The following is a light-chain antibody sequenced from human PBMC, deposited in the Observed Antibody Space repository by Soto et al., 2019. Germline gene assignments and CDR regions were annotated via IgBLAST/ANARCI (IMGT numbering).Light chain of an antibody. CDR1: QSVSSSY. V-gene: IGKV3-20*01. CDR2: GAS. Sequence: EIVLTQSAATLPLSAGERATLSWRASQSVSSSYLAWYQQNPGQAPRLLIYGASSRATGIPDRFSGSGYGTEFNLSISSLQPDDFATYYCQQYHTYPRTFGQGTKVDIK. CDR3: QQYHTYPRT. J-gene: IGKJ1*01.